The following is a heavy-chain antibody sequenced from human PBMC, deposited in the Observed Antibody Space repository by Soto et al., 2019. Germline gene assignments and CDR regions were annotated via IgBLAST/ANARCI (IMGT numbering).Heavy chain of an antibody. CDR1: GFTFSNYA. Sequence: QAGGSLRLSCAASGFTFSNYAMSWVRQAPGKGLEWVSGISGSGGITYYADSVKGRFTIFRDNPKNTLYLQMNSLRAEDTAVYYCAKGSAIGPRYRPIGFDPWGQGTLVTVSS. D-gene: IGHD3-16*02. CDR2: ISGSGGIT. CDR3: AKGSAIGPRYRPIGFDP. V-gene: IGHV3-23*01. J-gene: IGHJ5*02.